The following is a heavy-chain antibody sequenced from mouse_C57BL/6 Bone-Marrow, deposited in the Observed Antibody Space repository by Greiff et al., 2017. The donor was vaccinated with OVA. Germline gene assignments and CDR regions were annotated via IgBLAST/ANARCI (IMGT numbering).Heavy chain of an antibody. J-gene: IGHJ1*03. CDR1: GFTFSSYA. D-gene: IGHD2-1*01. Sequence: EVKLVASGGGLVKPGGSLKLSCAASGFTFSSYAMSWVRQTPEKRLEWVAPISDGGSYTYYPDNVKGRFTISRDNAKNNLYLQMSHLKSEETAMYYCAREEIYYGIDWYFDVWGTGTTVTVSS. V-gene: IGHV5-4*01. CDR2: ISDGGSYT. CDR3: AREEIYYGIDWYFDV.